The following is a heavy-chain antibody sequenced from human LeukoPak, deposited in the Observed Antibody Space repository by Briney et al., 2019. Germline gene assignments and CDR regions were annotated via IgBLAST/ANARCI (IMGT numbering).Heavy chain of an antibody. CDR3: AKVSRERIQLWLLVKGWFDP. CDR1: GFTFSSYA. J-gene: IGHJ5*02. D-gene: IGHD5-18*01. V-gene: IGHV3-23*01. Sequence: AGGSLRLSCAASGFTFSSYAMSWVRQAPGKGLEWVSAISGSGGSTYYADSVKGRFTISRDNSKNTLYLQMNSLRAEDTAVYYCAKVSRERIQLWLLVKGWFDPWGQGTLVTVSS. CDR2: ISGSGGST.